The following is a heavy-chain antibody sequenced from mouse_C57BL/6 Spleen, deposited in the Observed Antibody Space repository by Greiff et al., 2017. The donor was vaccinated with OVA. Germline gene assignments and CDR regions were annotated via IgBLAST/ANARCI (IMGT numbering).Heavy chain of an antibody. V-gene: IGHV1-80*01. CDR2: IYPGEGDT. Sequence: QVQLQQSGAELVKPGASVKISCKASGYAFSSYWMNWVKKRPGKGLEWSGQIYPGEGDTKYNGKVKGKATLTTNKSSITTYMQLSSLTSEDSAVYFCARGNGKAWFAYWGQGTLVTVSA. J-gene: IGHJ3*01. CDR1: GYAFSSYW. D-gene: IGHD2-1*01. CDR3: ARGNGKAWFAY.